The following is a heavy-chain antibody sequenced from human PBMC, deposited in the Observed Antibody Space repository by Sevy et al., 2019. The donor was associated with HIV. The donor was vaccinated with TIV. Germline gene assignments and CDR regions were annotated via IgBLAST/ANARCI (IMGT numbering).Heavy chain of an antibody. J-gene: IGHJ1*01. D-gene: IGHD3-16*01. CDR2: GKSKTEGGTT. V-gene: IGHV3-15*01. CDR1: GFNFSNVW. Sequence: GGSLRLSCAASGFNFSNVWMSWIRQAPGKGLEGVGHGKSKTEGGTTDYAAPVRGRFAISRDDSKNTLYLEMTSLKTEDTAVYYCATGGSLFQHWGQSTLVTVSS. CDR3: ATGGSLFQH.